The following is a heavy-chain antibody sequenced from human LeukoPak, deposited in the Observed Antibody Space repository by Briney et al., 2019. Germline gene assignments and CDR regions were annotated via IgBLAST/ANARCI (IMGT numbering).Heavy chain of an antibody. CDR3: AKFSYYYDSSGYYPEYFQH. D-gene: IGHD3-22*01. CDR2: IYSGGST. J-gene: IGHJ1*01. V-gene: IGHV3-53*01. CDR1: GFIVSSNY. Sequence: GGSLRLSCAASGFIVSSNYMSWVRQAPGKGLEWVSVIYSGGSTYYADSAKGRFTISRDNSKNTLYLQMNSLRAEDTAVYYCAKFSYYYDSSGYYPEYFQHWGQGTLVTVSS.